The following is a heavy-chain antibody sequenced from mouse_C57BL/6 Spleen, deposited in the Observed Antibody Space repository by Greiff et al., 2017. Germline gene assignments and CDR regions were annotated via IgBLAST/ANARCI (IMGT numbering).Heavy chain of an antibody. CDR1: GYTFTSYW. Sequence: QVHVKQPGAELVKPGASVKMSCKASGYTFTSYWITWVKQGPGQGLEWIGDIYPGSGSTNYNEKFKSKATLTVDTSSSTAYMQLSSLTSEDSAVYYCARYDYAGAWFAYWGQGTLVTVSA. CDR3: ARYDYAGAWFAY. V-gene: IGHV1-55*01. CDR2: IYPGSGST. D-gene: IGHD2-4*01. J-gene: IGHJ3*01.